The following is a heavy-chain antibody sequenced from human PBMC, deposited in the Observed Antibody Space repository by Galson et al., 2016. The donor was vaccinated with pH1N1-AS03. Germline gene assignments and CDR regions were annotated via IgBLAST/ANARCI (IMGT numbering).Heavy chain of an antibody. V-gene: IGHV4-61*03. D-gene: IGHD3-9*01. Sequence: LSLTCTVSGGSVGSRDYYWSWIRQPPGKGLEWLGYIYYTGSTNYNPSLKSRVAMSIGTIKNHFSLNLSSVTAADTAIYYCARVKDVMTGYYLFYYWGQGTQVTVSS. CDR2: IYYTGST. J-gene: IGHJ4*02. CDR3: ARVKDVMTGYYLFYY. CDR1: GGSVGSRDYY.